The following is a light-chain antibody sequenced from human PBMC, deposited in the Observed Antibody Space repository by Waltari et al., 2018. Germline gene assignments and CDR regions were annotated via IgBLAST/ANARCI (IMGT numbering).Light chain of an antibody. CDR2: SNF. CDR3: HSYVIILRGSLF. V-gene: IGLV1-40*01. J-gene: IGLJ7*01. CDR1: DSNIGEGYD. Sequence: QSVLTQPPSVSGAPGQRVTISCAGSDSNIGEGYDGNWYHHLSGTAHKPVIYSNFYRPSAVHLRFSGSMSVPSASLAITWLQVEYVVFYYCHSYVIILRGSLFVGG.